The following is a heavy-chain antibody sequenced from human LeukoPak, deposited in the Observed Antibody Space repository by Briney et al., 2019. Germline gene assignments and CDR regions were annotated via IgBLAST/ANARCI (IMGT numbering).Heavy chain of an antibody. CDR3: ASQGSGSSNWFGP. J-gene: IGHJ5*02. CDR1: GGSISSSNW. CDR2: IYHSGST. D-gene: IGHD3-10*01. Sequence: SETLSLTCAVSGGSISSSNWWCWVRQPPGKGLEWIGEIYHSGSTNYNPPLKSRVTISVDKSKNQFFLKLSSVTAADTAVYYCASQGSGSSNWFGPWGQGTLVIVSS. V-gene: IGHV4-4*02.